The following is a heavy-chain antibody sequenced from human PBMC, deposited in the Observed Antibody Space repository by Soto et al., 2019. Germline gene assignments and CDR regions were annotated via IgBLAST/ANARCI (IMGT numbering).Heavy chain of an antibody. Sequence: SETLSLTCAVYGGSVNGYYWNWIRQPPGKGLEWIGEINHTGGTHYNPSLKSRVTMSVDTSKNQFSLRLSSVTAADTAIYYCATRITVFGLLIPPFDPWGQGTQVIVSS. CDR2: INHTGGT. V-gene: IGHV4-34*01. J-gene: IGHJ5*02. CDR1: GGSVNGYY. CDR3: ATRITVFGLLIPPFDP. D-gene: IGHD3-3*01.